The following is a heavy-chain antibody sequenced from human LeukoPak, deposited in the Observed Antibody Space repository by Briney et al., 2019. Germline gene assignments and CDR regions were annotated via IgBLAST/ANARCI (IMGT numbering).Heavy chain of an antibody. Sequence: ASVKVSCKASGYTFTSYYMHWVRQAPGQGLEWMGIINPSGGSTSYAQKFQGRVTMTRDTSTSTVYMELSSLRPEDTPVYYCARGFRGIAAHLGNWGQEPWSPSPQ. J-gene: IGHJ4*01. V-gene: IGHV1-46*01. CDR1: GYTFTSYY. CDR3: ARGFRGIAAHLGN. CDR2: INPSGGST. D-gene: IGHD6-6*01.